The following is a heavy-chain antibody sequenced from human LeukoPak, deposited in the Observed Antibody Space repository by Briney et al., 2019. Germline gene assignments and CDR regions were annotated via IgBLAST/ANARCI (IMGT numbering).Heavy chain of an antibody. D-gene: IGHD2-15*01. J-gene: IGHJ4*02. CDR3: ARTVVVAQFDS. CDR1: GGSISSGDYF. V-gene: IGHV4-31*03. CDR2: IYRSGST. Sequence: SETLSLTCTVSGGSISSGDYFWTWIRQHPGKGLEWIGYIYRSGSTYYNPSLKSRVTISIGTSKNQFSLKMSSVTAADTAMYYCARTVVVAQFDSWGQGTLVTVSS.